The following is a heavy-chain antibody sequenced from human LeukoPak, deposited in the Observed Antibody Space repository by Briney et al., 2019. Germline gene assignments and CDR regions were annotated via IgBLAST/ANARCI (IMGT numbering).Heavy chain of an antibody. D-gene: IGHD5-12*01. V-gene: IGHV3-49*04. CDR2: IRSKAYGGTI. CDR1: GFTFGDYA. J-gene: IGHJ4*02. Sequence: GRSLRLSCTASGFTFGDYAMSWVRQAPGKGLEWVGFIRSKAYGGTIQYAASVKGRFTISRDDSKNIAYLQLNSLKTEDTAVYYCARDHNSDYDLFDYWGQGTLVTVSS. CDR3: ARDHNSDYDLFDY.